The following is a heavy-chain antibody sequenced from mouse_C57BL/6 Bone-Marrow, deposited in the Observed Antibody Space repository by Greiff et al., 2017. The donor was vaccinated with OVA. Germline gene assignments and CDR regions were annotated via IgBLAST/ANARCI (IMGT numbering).Heavy chain of an antibody. Sequence: QVHVKQSGAELVRPGASVKLSCTASGYTFTSYWMHWVKQRPGQGLEWIGEIDPSDSYTNYNQKFKGKSTLTVDKSSSTAYMQLSSLTSEDSAVYYCARGKDYGSSHWYFDVWGTGTTVTVSS. V-gene: IGHV1-69*01. J-gene: IGHJ1*03. CDR1: GYTFTSYW. D-gene: IGHD1-1*01. CDR3: ARGKDYGSSHWYFDV. CDR2: IDPSDSYT.